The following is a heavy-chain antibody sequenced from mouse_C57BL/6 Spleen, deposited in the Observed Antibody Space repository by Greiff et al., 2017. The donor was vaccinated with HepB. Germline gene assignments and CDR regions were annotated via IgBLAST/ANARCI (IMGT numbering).Heavy chain of an antibody. CDR1: GFTFSSYG. D-gene: IGHD3-2*02. J-gene: IGHJ4*01. Sequence: EVKVVESGGDLVKPGGSLKLSCAASGFTFSSYGMSWVRQTPDKRLEWVATISSGGSYTYYPDSVKGRFTISRDNAKNTLYLQMSSLKSEDTAMYYCARHNPSSGYVDAMDYWGQGTSVTVSS. CDR2: ISSGGSYT. V-gene: IGHV5-6*01. CDR3: ARHNPSSGYVDAMDY.